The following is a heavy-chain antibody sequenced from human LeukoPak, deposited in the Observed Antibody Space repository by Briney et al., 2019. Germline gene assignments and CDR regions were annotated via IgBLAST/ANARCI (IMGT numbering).Heavy chain of an antibody. J-gene: IGHJ4*02. V-gene: IGHV1-18*01. Sequence: ASVRVSCKASGYTFTIYGISWVRQAPGQGLEWMGWISAYNGNTNYAQNLQGRVTMSTDTSTSTAYMELTSLTSDDTAIYYCARDRSSNDYWGQGTLVTVSS. D-gene: IGHD6-19*01. CDR2: ISAYNGNT. CDR1: GYTFTIYG. CDR3: ARDRSSNDY.